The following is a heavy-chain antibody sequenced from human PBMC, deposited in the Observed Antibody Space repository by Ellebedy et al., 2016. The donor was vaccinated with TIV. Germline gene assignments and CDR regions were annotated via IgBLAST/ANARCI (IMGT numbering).Heavy chain of an antibody. Sequence: GESLKISCAASGFMFADYYMSWIRQAPGEGLEWVSYISTSGAYYADSVKGRFTISRDNAKTSLYMQMNSLRAEDSAVYYCARGGCRGGSCRDFDFWGQGTLVTVSS. CDR1: GFMFADYY. J-gene: IGHJ4*02. CDR2: ISTSGA. D-gene: IGHD2-15*01. V-gene: IGHV3-11*01. CDR3: ARGGCRGGSCRDFDF.